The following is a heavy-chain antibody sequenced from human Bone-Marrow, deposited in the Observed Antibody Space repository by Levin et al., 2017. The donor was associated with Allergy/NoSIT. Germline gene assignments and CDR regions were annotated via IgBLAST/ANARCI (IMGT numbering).Heavy chain of an antibody. CDR2: IYHSGST. CDR3: ARVDGFLTGYPFDI. V-gene: IGHV4-4*02. Sequence: SETLSLTCAVSGGSISSSNWWSWVRQPPGKGLEWIGEIYHSGSTNYNPSLKSRVTISVDKSKNQFSLKLSSVTAADTAVYYCARVDGFLTGYPFDIWGQGTMVTVSS. D-gene: IGHD3-9*01. J-gene: IGHJ3*02. CDR1: GGSISSSNW.